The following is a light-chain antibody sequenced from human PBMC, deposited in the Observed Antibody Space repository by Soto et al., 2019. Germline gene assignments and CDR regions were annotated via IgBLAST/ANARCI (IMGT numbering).Light chain of an antibody. CDR3: HQYNNWPPLT. CDR2: GAS. Sequence: EVVMTQSPATLSVSPGERVTLSCRASQSVRSNLAWYLQKPGQAPRLLIYGASTRATGIPARFSGSGSGTEFTHTISSLQSEDFAVYYCHQYNNWPPLTFGGGTKVEIK. J-gene: IGKJ4*01. V-gene: IGKV3-15*01. CDR1: QSVRSN.